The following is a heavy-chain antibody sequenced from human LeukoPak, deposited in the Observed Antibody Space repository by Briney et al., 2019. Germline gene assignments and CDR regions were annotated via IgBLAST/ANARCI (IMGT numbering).Heavy chain of an antibody. CDR3: ARSGGSSPISGYYYYYMDV. CDR2: MNPNSGNT. CDR1: GYTFTSYD. V-gene: IGHV1-8*01. D-gene: IGHD6-13*01. J-gene: IGHJ6*03. Sequence: ASVKVSCKASGYTFTSYDINWVRQATGQGLEWTGWMNPNSGNTGYAQKFQGRVTMTRNTSISTAYMELSSLRSEDTAVYYCARSGGSSPISGYYYYYMDVWGKGTTVTVSS.